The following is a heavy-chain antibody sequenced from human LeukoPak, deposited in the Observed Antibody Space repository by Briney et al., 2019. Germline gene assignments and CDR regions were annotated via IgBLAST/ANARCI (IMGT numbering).Heavy chain of an antibody. J-gene: IGHJ5*02. V-gene: IGHV4-61*02. CDR3: AREGCSSTSCYRINWFDP. Sequence: SQTLSLTCTVSGGSISSGSYYWSWIRQPAGKGLEWIGRIYTSGSTNYNPSFKSRVTISVDTSKNQFSLKLSSVTAADTAVYYCAREGCSSTSCYRINWFDPWGQGTLVTVSS. D-gene: IGHD2-2*01. CDR1: GGSISSGSYY. CDR2: IYTSGST.